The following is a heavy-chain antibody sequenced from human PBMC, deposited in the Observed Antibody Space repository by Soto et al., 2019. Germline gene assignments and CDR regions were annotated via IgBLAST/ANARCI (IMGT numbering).Heavy chain of an antibody. CDR2: MNPNSGNT. CDR1: GYTFTSYD. J-gene: IGHJ5*02. D-gene: IGHD4-17*01. CDR3: ARGILTTVTGWFDP. Sequence: ASVKVSCKASGYTFTSYDINWVRQATGQGLEWMGWMNPNSGNTGYAQKFQGRVTMTRNTSISTAYMELSSLRSEDTAVYYCARGILTTVTGWFDPWGQGTLVTVSS. V-gene: IGHV1-8*01.